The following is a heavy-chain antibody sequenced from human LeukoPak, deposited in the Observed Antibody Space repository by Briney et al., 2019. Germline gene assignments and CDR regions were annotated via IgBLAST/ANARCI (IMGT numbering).Heavy chain of an antibody. Sequence: SETLSLTCTVSNGSISNYFWSWIRQPPGKGLEWLGYVYYSGTTNYNPSLKSRVTISIDTSKNQFSLKLNSVTAADTAVYYCARDYDSSGYYWSWGQGTLVTVSS. J-gene: IGHJ4*02. D-gene: IGHD3-22*01. CDR3: ARDYDSSGYYWS. V-gene: IGHV4-59*01. CDR2: VYYSGTT. CDR1: NGSISNYF.